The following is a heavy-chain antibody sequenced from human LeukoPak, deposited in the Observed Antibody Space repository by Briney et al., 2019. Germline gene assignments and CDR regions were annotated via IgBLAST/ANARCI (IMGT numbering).Heavy chain of an antibody. CDR3: VRFSGSGSRLSDY. J-gene: IGHJ4*02. D-gene: IGHD3-10*01. Sequence: GGSLRLSCAASGFTFSSYWMHWVRQAPGKGLVWVSRINSDGSSTNYADSVKGRFTISRDNAKNTLYLQMNSLRAEDTAVYNCVRFSGSGSRLSDYWGQGTLVTVSS. V-gene: IGHV3-74*01. CDR2: INSDGSST. CDR1: GFTFSSYW.